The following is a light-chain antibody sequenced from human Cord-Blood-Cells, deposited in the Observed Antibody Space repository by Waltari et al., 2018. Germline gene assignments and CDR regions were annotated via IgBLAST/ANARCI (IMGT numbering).Light chain of an antibody. Sequence: QSALTQPASVSGSPGQSITISCPGPSSAVGGYNYVSWYQQHPGKAPKLMIYDVSNRPSGVSNRFSGSKSGNTASLTISGLHAEDEADYYCSSYTSSSTVFGGGTKLTVL. V-gene: IGLV2-14*01. CDR1: SSAVGGYNY. J-gene: IGLJ3*02. CDR3: SSYTSSSTV. CDR2: DVS.